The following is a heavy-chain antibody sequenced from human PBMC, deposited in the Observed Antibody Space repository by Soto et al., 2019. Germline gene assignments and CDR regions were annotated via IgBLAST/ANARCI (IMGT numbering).Heavy chain of an antibody. J-gene: IGHJ5*02. CDR2: VNPDSGKT. Sequence: QVQLVQSGAEVKKPGASVKVSCKASGYTFITYDINWVRQATGQGLEWVGWVNPDSGKTDYVRQFQGRVTMTRNTSISTVYMELSVLRFEDTAVYYCAIGNWFDPWGQGTLVTVSS. V-gene: IGHV1-8*01. CDR1: GYTFITYD. CDR3: AIGNWFDP.